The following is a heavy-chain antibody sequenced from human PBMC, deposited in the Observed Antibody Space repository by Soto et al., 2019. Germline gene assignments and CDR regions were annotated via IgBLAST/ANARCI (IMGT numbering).Heavy chain of an antibody. CDR2: ISYDGSNK. J-gene: IGHJ4*02. Sequence: QVQLVESGGGVVQPGRSLRLSCAASGFTFSSYAMHWVRQAPGKGLEWVAVISYDGSNKYYADSVKGRFTISRDNSKNTLYLQMNSLRAEDTAVYYCARDPHTGYSSGWVDYWGQGTLVTVSS. CDR3: ARDPHTGYSSGWVDY. V-gene: IGHV3-30-3*01. CDR1: GFTFSSYA. D-gene: IGHD6-19*01.